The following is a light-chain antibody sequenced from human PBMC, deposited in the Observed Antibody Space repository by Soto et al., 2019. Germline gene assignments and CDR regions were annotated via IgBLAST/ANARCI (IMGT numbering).Light chain of an antibody. CDR3: QSHDSKLLAHV. V-gene: IGLV1-40*01. J-gene: IGLJ1*01. Sequence: QSVLTQPPSVSGAPGQRVTISCTGSSSNIGATYDVHWYQQFPGTAPKLLIYGNSNRPSGVPDRFSGSKSGPSASLAITVLHAEDEADYFCQSHDSKLLAHVFGSGTNLTVL. CDR2: GNS. CDR1: SSNIGATYD.